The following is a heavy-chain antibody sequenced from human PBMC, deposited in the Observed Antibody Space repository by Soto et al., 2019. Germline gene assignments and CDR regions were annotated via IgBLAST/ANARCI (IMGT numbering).Heavy chain of an antibody. V-gene: IGHV4-34*01. CDR1: GGSFSGYY. CDR2: INHSGST. D-gene: IGHD3-10*01. CDR3: ARGKYYGSGSYYNPLYYYYYMDV. J-gene: IGHJ6*03. Sequence: SETLSLTCAVYGGSFSGYYWSWIRQPPGKGLEWIGEINHSGSTNYNPSLKSRVTISVDTSKNQFSLKLSSVTAADTAVYYCARGKYYGSGSYYNPLYYYYYMDVWGKGTTVTVSS.